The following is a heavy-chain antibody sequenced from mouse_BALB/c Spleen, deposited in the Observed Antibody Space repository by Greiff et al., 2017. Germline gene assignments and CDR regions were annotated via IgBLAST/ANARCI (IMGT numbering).Heavy chain of an antibody. CDR1: GFTFSSYA. J-gene: IGHJ3*01. V-gene: IGHV5-6-5*01. CDR3: ARGIYYDYDGFAY. CDR2: ISSGGST. Sequence: EVKLVESGGGLVKPGGSLKLSCAASGFTFSSYAMSWVRQTPEKRLEWVATISSGGSTYYPDSVKGRFTISRDNARNILYLQMSSLRSEDTAMYYCARGIYYDYDGFAYWGQGTLVTVSA. D-gene: IGHD2-4*01.